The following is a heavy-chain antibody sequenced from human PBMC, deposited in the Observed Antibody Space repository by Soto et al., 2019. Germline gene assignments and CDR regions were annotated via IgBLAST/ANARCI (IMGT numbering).Heavy chain of an antibody. Sequence: VQLVESGGGLVQPGGSPRLSCAASGFSLTSYSMNWVRQAPGKGLEWVSYIDSSSSAAYYADSVKGRFTISRDNAKNSLFLQMNSLRAEDTAVYYCARARSDLAFDIWGQGTMVTVSS. CDR3: ARARSDLAFDI. V-gene: IGHV3-48*01. CDR1: GFSLTSYS. J-gene: IGHJ3*02. CDR2: IDSSSSAA. D-gene: IGHD1-26*01.